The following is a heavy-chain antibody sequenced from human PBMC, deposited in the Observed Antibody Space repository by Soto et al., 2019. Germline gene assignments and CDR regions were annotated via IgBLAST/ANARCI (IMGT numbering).Heavy chain of an antibody. D-gene: IGHD3-3*02. J-gene: IGHJ4*03. CDR1: GFIFRIYD. Sequence: GGSLRLSCATSGFIFRIYDMSWVRKAPWKGLEWVSGISPTGGTTYYADSLKGRFTFSRDNSGHTLFLPLKSLRVDDTAIYYCANLAPEISTSPGYFECWGQGALEAVSS. V-gene: IGHV3-23*01. CDR2: ISPTGGTT. CDR3: ANLAPEISTSPGYFEC.